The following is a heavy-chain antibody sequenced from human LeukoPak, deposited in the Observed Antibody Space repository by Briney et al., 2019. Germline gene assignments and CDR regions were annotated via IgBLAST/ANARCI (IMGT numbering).Heavy chain of an antibody. J-gene: IGHJ5*02. V-gene: IGHV3-30*18. CDR2: ISYDGSNK. CDR3: AKDGYNWNYNWFDP. Sequence: GGSLRLSSAASGFTFSSYGMHWVRQAPGKGLGWVAVISYDGSNKYYADSVKGRFTISRDNSKNTLYLQMNSLRAEDTAVYYCAKDGYNWNYNWFDPWGQGTLVTVSS. D-gene: IGHD1-7*01. CDR1: GFTFSSYG.